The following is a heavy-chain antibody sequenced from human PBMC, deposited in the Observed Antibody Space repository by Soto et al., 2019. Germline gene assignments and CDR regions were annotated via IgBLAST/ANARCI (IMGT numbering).Heavy chain of an antibody. CDR1: GFAFSSDG. J-gene: IGHJ6*02. V-gene: IGHV3-23*01. CDR2: ISGDGGST. D-gene: IGHD5-12*01. Sequence: SLSATFAASGFAFSSDGKHSVRQAPCQGLVWVSAISGDGGSTCYADSVKGRFTISRDNSKNTLYLQMNSLRAEDTAVYYCAKGRLRSSYYYYGMDVWGQGTTVTGSS. CDR3: AKGRLRSSYYYYGMDV.